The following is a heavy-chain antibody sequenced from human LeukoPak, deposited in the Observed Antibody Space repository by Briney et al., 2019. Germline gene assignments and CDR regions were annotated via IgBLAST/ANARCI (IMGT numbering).Heavy chain of an antibody. V-gene: IGHV1-46*01. J-gene: IGHJ6*02. CDR2: INPSGGST. Sequence: ASVKVSCKASGYTFPSYYMHWVRQAPGQGLEWMGIINPSGGSTSYAQKFQGRVTMTRDTSTSTVYMELSSLRSEDTAVYYCARDLRGYSYYYGMDVWGQGTTVTVSS. CDR3: ARDLRGYSYYYGMDV. CDR1: GYTFPSYY. D-gene: IGHD5-12*01.